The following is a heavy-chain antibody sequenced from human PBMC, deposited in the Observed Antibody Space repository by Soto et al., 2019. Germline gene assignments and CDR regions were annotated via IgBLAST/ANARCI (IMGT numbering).Heavy chain of an antibody. V-gene: IGHV4-31*03. CDR1: GGSISSGGYY. D-gene: IGHD3-16*02. CDR3: ARGNDYYDYVWGSYRHAYYFDY. Sequence: SETLSLTCTVSGGSISSGGYYWSWIRQHPGKGLEWIGYIYYSGSTYFNPSLKSRVTISVDTSKNQFSLKLSSVTAADTAVYYCARGNDYYDYVWGSYRHAYYFDYWGQGTLVTVSS. J-gene: IGHJ4*02. CDR2: IYYSGST.